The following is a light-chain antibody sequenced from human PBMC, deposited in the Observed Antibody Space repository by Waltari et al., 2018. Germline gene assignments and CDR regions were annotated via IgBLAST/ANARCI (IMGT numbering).Light chain of an antibody. CDR3: QQVNSFPRT. J-gene: IGKJ1*01. CDR1: QGIASR. V-gene: IGKV1-12*01. Sequence: DIQMTQSPSSVSASVGDSVTLTCRASQGIASRLAWYRQKPGKAPKLLSYDAASLHSGVPSRFSGSGSGTDFTLTIRSRQPEDFATYYCQQVNSFPRTFGQGTKVEVK. CDR2: DAA.